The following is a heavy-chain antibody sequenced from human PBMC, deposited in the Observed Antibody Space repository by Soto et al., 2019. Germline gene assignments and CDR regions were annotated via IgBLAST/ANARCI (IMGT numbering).Heavy chain of an antibody. V-gene: IGHV4-59*01. CDR3: ARERIVVGRDWFDP. CDR2: IYYSGST. J-gene: IGHJ5*02. CDR1: GGSISSYY. Sequence: PSETLSLTCTVSGGSISSYYWSWIRQPPGKGLEWIGYIYYSGSTNYNPSLKSRVTISVDTSKNQFSLKLSSVTAADTAVYYCARERIVVGRDWFDPWGQGTLVTVSS. D-gene: IGHD2-21*01.